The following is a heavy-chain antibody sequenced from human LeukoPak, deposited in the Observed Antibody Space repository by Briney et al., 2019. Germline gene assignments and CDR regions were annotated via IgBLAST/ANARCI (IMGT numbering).Heavy chain of an antibody. CDR2: TYADGAT. CDR3: LHYA. D-gene: IGHD3-16*01. V-gene: IGHV3-66*02. CDR1: GVSVSNAY. J-gene: IGHJ4*02. Sequence: GGSLRLSCAASGVSVSNAYITSFRQAPGKGLGWVSATYADGATHYADSAKGRFTVSRDGSKNTVYLEMNSLRAEDTAIYYCLHYAGGQGTLVTVSS.